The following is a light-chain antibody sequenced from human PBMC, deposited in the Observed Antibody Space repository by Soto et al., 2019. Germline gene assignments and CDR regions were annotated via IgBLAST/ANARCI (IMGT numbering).Light chain of an antibody. CDR2: AAS. CDR1: QGIINW. CDR3: QQANSFPWT. Sequence: DIQMTQSPSSVSASVGDRVTITCRASQGIINWLAWYQQKPGKAPRLLIYAASSLQSGVPSRFSGSGSGTDFTLIISSLQPEDFATYFCQQANSFPWTLGQGTKVEIK. V-gene: IGKV1-12*01. J-gene: IGKJ1*01.